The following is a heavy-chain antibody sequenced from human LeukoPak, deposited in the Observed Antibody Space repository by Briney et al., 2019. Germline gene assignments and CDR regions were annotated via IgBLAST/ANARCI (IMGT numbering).Heavy chain of an antibody. J-gene: IGHJ4*02. CDR1: GFTFSSYA. Sequence: GRSLRLSCAASGFTFSSYAMHWVRQAPGKGLEWVAVISYDGSNKYYADSVKGRFTISRDNSKNTLYLQMGSLRAEDMAVYYCARSGAIDDFLPVQVRIDYWGQGTLVTVSS. CDR3: ARSGAIDDFLPVQVRIDY. D-gene: IGHD3-3*01. V-gene: IGHV3-30*14. CDR2: ISYDGSNK.